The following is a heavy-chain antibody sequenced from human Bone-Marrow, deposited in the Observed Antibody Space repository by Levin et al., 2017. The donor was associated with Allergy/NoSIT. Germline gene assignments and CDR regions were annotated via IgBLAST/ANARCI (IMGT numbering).Heavy chain of an antibody. Sequence: GSLRLSCTVSGGSISSYYWSWIRQPPGKGLEWIGYIYYSGSTNYNPSLKSRVTISVDTSKNQFSLKLSSVTAADTAVYYCARGLTRDGYNYGFDYWGQGTLVTVSS. CDR1: GGSISSYY. V-gene: IGHV4-59*01. J-gene: IGHJ4*02. CDR2: IYYSGST. D-gene: IGHD5-24*01. CDR3: ARGLTRDGYNYGFDY.